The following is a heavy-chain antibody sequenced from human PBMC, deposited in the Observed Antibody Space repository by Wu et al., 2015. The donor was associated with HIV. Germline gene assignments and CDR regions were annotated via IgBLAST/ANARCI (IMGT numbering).Heavy chain of an antibody. V-gene: IGHV1-69*13. CDR2: IIPMFGTP. D-gene: IGHD1-14*01. CDR1: GGTFSSYA. CDR3: ASLSQNHLASPA. J-gene: IGHJ5*02. Sequence: QVQLVQSGAEVKKPGSSVKVSCKASGGTFSSYAISWVRQAPGQGLEWMGRIIPMFGTPKYAQKYQDRLSITADESTSTAYITLRSLTFEDTAVYFCASLSQNHLASPAWGPGTLVTVSS.